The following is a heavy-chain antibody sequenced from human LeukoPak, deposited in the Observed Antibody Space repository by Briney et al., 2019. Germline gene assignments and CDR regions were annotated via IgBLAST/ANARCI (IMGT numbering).Heavy chain of an antibody. CDR2: ISLSGSYA. V-gene: IGHV3-11*05. D-gene: IGHD3/OR15-3a*01. Sequence: GGSPRHSRAASGFTFSDSYMSWIRQAPGKGLEWISYISLSGSYADYADSVKGRFTISRDNAKNSLYLQMNSLRAEDTAVYYCARDFGQQLIFFDYWGQGTLVTVSS. J-gene: IGHJ4*02. CDR3: ARDFGQQLIFFDY. CDR1: GFTFSDSY.